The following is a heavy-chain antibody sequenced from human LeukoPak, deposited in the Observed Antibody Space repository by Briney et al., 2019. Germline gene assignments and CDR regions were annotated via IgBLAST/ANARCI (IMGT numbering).Heavy chain of an antibody. CDR2: VYFNGNT. V-gene: IGHV4-39*01. Sequence: SETLSLTCTISGDSFSRNNYYWGLIRQPPGKSLEWIGTVYFNGNTQYNPSLKSRVTLSGDTSKNQFSLRLRSVTAADTAVYYCAKYESGTMLDYWGQGILVTVFS. CDR3: AKYESGTMLDY. J-gene: IGHJ4*02. CDR1: GDSFSRNNYY. D-gene: IGHD6-13*01.